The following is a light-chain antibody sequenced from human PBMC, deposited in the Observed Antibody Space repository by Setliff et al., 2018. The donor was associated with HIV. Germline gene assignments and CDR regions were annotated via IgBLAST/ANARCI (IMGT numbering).Light chain of an antibody. CDR3: CSYAGSRTFYV. V-gene: IGLV2-23*02. J-gene: IGLJ1*01. CDR1: SSDVGNYNL. CDR2: VVT. Sequence: SALTQPASVSGSPGQSITISCSGTSSDVGNYNLVSWYQQPPGKAPKLMVYVVTKRPLGVSTRFSGSKSGNTASLTISGLLAEDEADYYCCSYAGSRTFYVVGTGTKATVL.